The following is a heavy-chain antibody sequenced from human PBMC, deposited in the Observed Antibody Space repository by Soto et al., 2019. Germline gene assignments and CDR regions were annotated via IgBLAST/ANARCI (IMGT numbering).Heavy chain of an antibody. J-gene: IGHJ4*01. Sequence: GGSLRLSCAASGFTFSSCSMSWVRQAPGKGLEWVSAISCSGGGTFYADSVQGRFTISRDNSKDTLYLQMNSLRAEDTALYYCAKDANYYDSSGYVYYFDYWGQGTLLTVSS. CDR2: ISCSGGGT. CDR3: AKDANYYDSSGYVYYFDY. V-gene: IGHV3-23*01. D-gene: IGHD3-22*01. CDR1: GFTFSSCS.